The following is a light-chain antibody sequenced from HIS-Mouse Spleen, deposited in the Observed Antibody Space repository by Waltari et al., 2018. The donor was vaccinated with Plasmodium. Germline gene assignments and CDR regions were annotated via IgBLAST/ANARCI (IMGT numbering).Light chain of an antibody. V-gene: IGKV1-6*01. CDR2: VAS. Sequence: AIQMTQSPSSLSASVGDRVTITCRASQGIRNDLGCYQQKPGNAPKLLISVASSLQSGIPSRFSGSGSGTDFTLTISSLQPEDFATYYCLQDYNYPYTFGQGTKLEIK. CDR1: QGIRND. CDR3: LQDYNYPYT. J-gene: IGKJ2*01.